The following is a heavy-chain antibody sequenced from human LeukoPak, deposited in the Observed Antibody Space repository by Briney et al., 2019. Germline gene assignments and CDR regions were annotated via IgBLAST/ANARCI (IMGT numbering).Heavy chain of an antibody. CDR2: INHSADT. CDR1: GGSFSSYY. V-gene: IGHV4-34*01. D-gene: IGHD2-8*01. Sequence: SETLSLTCAVYGGSFSSYYWTWVRQPPGKGLEWIGDINHSADTNYNPSLKSRVSISIDTSKNQFSLKLNSVTAADTAVYYCARGWGTHGFDFWGLGTPVTVS. CDR3: ARGWGTHGFDF. J-gene: IGHJ4*02.